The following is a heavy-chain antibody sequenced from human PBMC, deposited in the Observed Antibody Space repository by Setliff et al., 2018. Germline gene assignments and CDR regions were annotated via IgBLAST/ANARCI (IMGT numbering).Heavy chain of an antibody. J-gene: IGHJ4*02. CDR1: GGSISSHY. D-gene: IGHD6-19*01. CDR2: IYYSGST. V-gene: IGHV4-59*05. CDR3: ARQAVAVTFDY. Sequence: PSETLSLTCTVSGGSISSHYWSWIRQPPGKGLEWIGSIYYSGSTYYNPSLKSRVTISVDTSKNQFSLKLSSVTAADTAVYYCARQAVAVTFDYWGQGTLVTVSS.